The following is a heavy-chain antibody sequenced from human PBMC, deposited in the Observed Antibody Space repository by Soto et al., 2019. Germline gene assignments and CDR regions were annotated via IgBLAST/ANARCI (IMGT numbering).Heavy chain of an antibody. J-gene: IGHJ4*02. Sequence: SETLSLTCTVSGGSISSGDYYWSWIREPPGKGLEWIGYIYYSGSTYYNPSLKSRVTISVDTSKNQFSLKLSSVTAADTAVYYCASSPWGYGDYASSFDYWGQGTLVTVSS. CDR2: IYYSGST. CDR1: GGSISSGDYY. V-gene: IGHV4-30-4*01. D-gene: IGHD4-17*01. CDR3: ASSPWGYGDYASSFDY.